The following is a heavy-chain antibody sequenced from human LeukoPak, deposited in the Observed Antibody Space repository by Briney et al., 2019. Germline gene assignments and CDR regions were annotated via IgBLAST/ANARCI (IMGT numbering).Heavy chain of an antibody. CDR1: GFTFSSYG. CDR3: AKGQKDY. J-gene: IGHJ4*02. CDR2: ISYDGSNK. Sequence: GGSLRLSCAASGFTFSSYGMHWVRQAPGKGLEWVAVISYDGSNKYYADSVKGRFTTSRDNSKNTLYLQMNSLRAEDTAVYYCAKGQKDYWGQGTLVTVSS. V-gene: IGHV3-30*18.